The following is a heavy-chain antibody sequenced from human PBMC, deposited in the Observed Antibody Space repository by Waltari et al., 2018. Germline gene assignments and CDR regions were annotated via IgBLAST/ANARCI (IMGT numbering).Heavy chain of an antibody. V-gene: IGHV5-51*01. Sequence: EVQLVQSGAEVKKPGESLKIACKGSGYTFATYWTAWVRLMPGKGLELMGIIYPSDSETTYSPSFEGQVTISADRSISTAYLQWSSLKASDTAIYYCARADGGNWAFDIWGQGTMVTVSS. CDR3: ARADGGNWAFDI. CDR1: GYTFATYW. CDR2: IYPSDSET. J-gene: IGHJ3*02. D-gene: IGHD2-21*01.